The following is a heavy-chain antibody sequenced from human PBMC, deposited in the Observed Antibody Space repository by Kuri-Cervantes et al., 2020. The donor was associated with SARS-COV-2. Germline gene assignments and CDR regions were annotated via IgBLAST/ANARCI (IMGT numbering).Heavy chain of an antibody. Sequence: ETLSLTCAASGFTFSSYSMNWVRQAPGKGLEWVSYISSSSSTIYYADSVKGRFTISRDNAKNSLYLQMNSLRAEDTAVYYCARDPDYYDSSGYYGGFDYWGQGTLVTVSS. CDR2: ISSSSSTI. V-gene: IGHV3-48*01. J-gene: IGHJ4*02. CDR3: ARDPDYYDSSGYYGGFDY. CDR1: GFTFSSYS. D-gene: IGHD3-22*01.